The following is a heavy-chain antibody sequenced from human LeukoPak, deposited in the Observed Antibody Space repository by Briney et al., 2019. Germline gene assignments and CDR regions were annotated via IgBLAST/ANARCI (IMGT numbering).Heavy chain of an antibody. D-gene: IGHD3-22*01. CDR3: AGHRFRSSDGYDYISWDM. CDR1: RGSISTSGYY. CDR2: ISFSGRP. J-gene: IGHJ3*02. Sequence: SETLSLTCTVSRGSISTSGYYWSWIRQHPGKGLEYIGYISFSGRPYYNASLESRLTMSIDTTKNQFFLKLNSVTVADTAVYFCAGHRFRSSDGYDYISWDMWGPGTMVTVSS. V-gene: IGHV4-31*03.